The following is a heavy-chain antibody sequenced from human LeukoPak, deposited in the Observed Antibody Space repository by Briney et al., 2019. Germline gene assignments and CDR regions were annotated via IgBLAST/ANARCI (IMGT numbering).Heavy chain of an antibody. CDR3: ARDEGSSSDY. J-gene: IGHJ4*02. D-gene: IGHD6-6*01. CDR2: ITSSSSSI. V-gene: IGHV3-48*01. CDR1: GFTFSSYS. Sequence: GGSLRLSCAASGFTFSSYSMNWVRQAPGKGLAWVSYITSSSSSIYYADSVKGRFTISRDNAKNSLYLQMNSLRAEDTAVYYCARDEGSSSDYWGQGTLVTVSS.